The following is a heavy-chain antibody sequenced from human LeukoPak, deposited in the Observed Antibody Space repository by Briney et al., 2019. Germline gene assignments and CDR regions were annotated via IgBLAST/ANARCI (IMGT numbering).Heavy chain of an antibody. CDR1: GFTFSDYY. J-gene: IGHJ5*02. CDR2: ISSSGSTI. CDR3: ARDGADCSSTSCYYLDWFDP. V-gene: IGHV3-11*01. Sequence: GGSLRLSCAASGFTFSDYYMSWIRQAPGKGLEWASYISSSGSTIYYADSVKGRFTISRDNAKNSLYLQMNSLRAEDTAVYYCARDGADCSSTSCYYLDWFDPWGQGTLVTVSS. D-gene: IGHD2-2*01.